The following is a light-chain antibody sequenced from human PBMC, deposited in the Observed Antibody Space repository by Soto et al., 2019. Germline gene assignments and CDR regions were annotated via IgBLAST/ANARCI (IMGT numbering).Light chain of an antibody. J-gene: IGKJ1*01. V-gene: IGKV3-20*01. CDR1: EIVSSNY. Sequence: LTQAPGTQSLSPVERPTLSGRSSEIVSSNYLAWYQQKPGQAPRLLMYGVSTRDTGITDRFSGSGAGTDFSLTISRLEPGDFAVYYCQVYGSSPKTVGPGTQVDIK. CDR2: GVS. CDR3: QVYGSSPKT.